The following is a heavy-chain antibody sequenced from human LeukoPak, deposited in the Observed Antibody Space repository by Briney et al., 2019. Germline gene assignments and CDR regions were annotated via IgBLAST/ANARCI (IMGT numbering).Heavy chain of an antibody. V-gene: IGHV3-9*01. CDR2: ISWNSGSI. CDR1: GFTFDDYA. CDR3: AKGRYHDSSGYFDY. J-gene: IGHJ4*02. Sequence: GGSLRLSCAASGFTFDDYAMHWVRQAPGKGLEWVSGISWNSGSIGYADSVKGRFTISRDNAKNSLYLQMNSLRAEDTALYYCAKGRYHDSSGYFDYWGQGTLVTVSS. D-gene: IGHD3-22*01.